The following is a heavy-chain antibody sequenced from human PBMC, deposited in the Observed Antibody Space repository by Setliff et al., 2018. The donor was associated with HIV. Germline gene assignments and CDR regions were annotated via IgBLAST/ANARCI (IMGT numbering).Heavy chain of an antibody. Sequence: ASVKVSCKTAGYTFTGHFIHWMRQAPGQGLEWMGWINPNSGATDYAWRFEDRVTMTSDTSIRTAYMELRSLRSEDTAVYYCARGSGSYWGYWGQGTLVTVSS. V-gene: IGHV1-2*02. J-gene: IGHJ4*02. D-gene: IGHD1-26*01. CDR1: GYTFTGHF. CDR3: ARGSGSYWGY. CDR2: INPNSGAT.